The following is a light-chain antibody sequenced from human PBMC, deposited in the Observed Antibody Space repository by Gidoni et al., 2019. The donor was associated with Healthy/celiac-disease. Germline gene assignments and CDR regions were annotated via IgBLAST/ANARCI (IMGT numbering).Light chain of an antibody. CDR2: AAS. Sequence: DIQMTQSPSSLSASVGDRVTITCRASQSISSYLNWYQQKPGKAPKLLIYAASSLQSGVPSRFSGSGSGTDFTLTISSLQPEAFATYYCQQSYSTLQTFGQGTKVEIK. CDR3: QQSYSTLQT. J-gene: IGKJ1*01. CDR1: QSISSY. V-gene: IGKV1-39*01.